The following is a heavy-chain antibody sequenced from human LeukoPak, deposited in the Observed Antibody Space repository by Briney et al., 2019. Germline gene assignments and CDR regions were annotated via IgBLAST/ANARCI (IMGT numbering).Heavy chain of an antibody. CDR3: AKDHYWSIDY. V-gene: IGHV3-11*01. CDR2: ISGSGSTI. CDR1: GFSFSDYH. Sequence: GGSLRLSCAGSGFSFSDYHMSWIRQAPGKGLEWVSYISGSGSTIYYADSVKGRFTISRDNAKNSLYLQVSSLRAEDTAVYYCAKDHYWSIDYWGRGTLVTVSS. D-gene: IGHD3-3*01. J-gene: IGHJ4*02.